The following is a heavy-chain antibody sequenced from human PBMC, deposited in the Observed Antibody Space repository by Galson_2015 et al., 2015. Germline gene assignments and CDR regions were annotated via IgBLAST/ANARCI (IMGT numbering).Heavy chain of an antibody. CDR2: IYYSGST. D-gene: IGHD3-10*01. V-gene: IGHV4-59*01. CDR1: GGSISSYY. J-gene: IGHJ4*02. CDR3: ARGNYYGSGSYFDY. Sequence: ETLSLTCTVSGGSISSYYWSWIRQPPGKGLEWIGYIYYSGSTNYNPSLKSRVTISVDTSKNQFSLKLSSVTAADTAVYYCARGNYYGSGSYFDYWGQGTLVTVSS.